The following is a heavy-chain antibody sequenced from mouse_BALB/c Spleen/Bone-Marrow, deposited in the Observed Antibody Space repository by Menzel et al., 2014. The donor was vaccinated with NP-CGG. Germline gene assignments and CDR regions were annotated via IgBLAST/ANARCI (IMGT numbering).Heavy chain of an antibody. CDR2: IYPGGGYT. CDR1: GYTFTNYW. D-gene: IGHD2-14*01. J-gene: IGHJ2*01. V-gene: IGHV1-63*02. CDR3: AREVRGDFDY. Sequence: LVESGAELVRPGTSVKISCKASGYTFTNYWLGWVKQRPGHGLEWIGDIYPGGGYTNYNEKFKGKATLTADTSSSTAYMQLSSLTPEDAAVYFCAREVRGDFDYWGQGTTLTVSS.